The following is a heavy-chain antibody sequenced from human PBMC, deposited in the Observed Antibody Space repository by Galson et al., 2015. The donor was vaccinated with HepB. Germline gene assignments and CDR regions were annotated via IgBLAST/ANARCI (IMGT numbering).Heavy chain of an antibody. CDR3: ARMRGDYEILTGP. V-gene: IGHV4-59*01. D-gene: IGHD3-9*01. CDR2: IDYSGTT. J-gene: IGHJ5*02. Sequence: TLSLTCSVSGGSMISYYWSWIRQPPGKGLVWIGNIDYSGTTNYNPSLTSRASISVDTSKNQFSLNLKSVTAADTAVYYCARMRGDYEILTGPWGQGTLVTVSS. CDR1: GGSMISYY.